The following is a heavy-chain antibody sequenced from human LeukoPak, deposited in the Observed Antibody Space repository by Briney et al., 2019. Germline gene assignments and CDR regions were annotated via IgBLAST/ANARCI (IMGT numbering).Heavy chain of an antibody. J-gene: IGHJ4*02. CDR1: GFTFITYE. V-gene: IGHV3-48*03. CDR2: VSSSGRIM. CDR3: ARFDVSTMAADY. Sequence: GGSLRLSCTASGFTFITYEMKWVRQAPGKGLEWVSYVSSSGRIMYYADSVKGRFTISRDNAKNSLYLQMNSLRAEDTALYFCARFDVSTMAADYWGQGTLVTVSS. D-gene: IGHD1-1*01.